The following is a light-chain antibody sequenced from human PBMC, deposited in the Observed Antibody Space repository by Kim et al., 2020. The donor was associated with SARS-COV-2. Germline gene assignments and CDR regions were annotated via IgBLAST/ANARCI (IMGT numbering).Light chain of an antibody. V-gene: IGLV1-44*01. CDR1: SSNIGSNT. CDR3: ATWDGSLNGWV. Sequence: GQGSTISCSGSSSNIGSNTVNWYQQLPGTAPKFLIYSNNQRPSGVPDRFSGSKSGTSASLAISGLQSEDEADYYCATWDGSLNGWVFGGGTQLTVL. CDR2: SNN. J-gene: IGLJ3*02.